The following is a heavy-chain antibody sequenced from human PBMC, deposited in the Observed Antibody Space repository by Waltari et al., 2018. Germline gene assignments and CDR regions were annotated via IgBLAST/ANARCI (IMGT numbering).Heavy chain of an antibody. CDR2: IYYTGST. V-gene: IGHV4-59*01. CDR3: ARVDSYEKFLDY. Sequence: QVQLQESGPGLVKPSETLSLTCTVSGDSFGSNYWSWIRQPSGKGLEWIGYIYYTGSTNYNPSFKSRVTISVDTSKNEFSLKLKSVTAADTAVYYCARVDSYEKFLDYWGQGALVSVSS. D-gene: IGHD5-12*01. J-gene: IGHJ4*02. CDR1: GDSFGSNY.